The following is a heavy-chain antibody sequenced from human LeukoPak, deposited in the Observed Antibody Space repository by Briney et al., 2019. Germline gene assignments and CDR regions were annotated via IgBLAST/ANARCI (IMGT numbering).Heavy chain of an antibody. Sequence: SETLSLTCAVYGGSFSGYYWSWIRQPPGKGLEWIGEINHSGSTNYNPSLKSRVTISVDTSENQFSLKLSSVTAADTAVYYCARDVVVPAARAGWFDPWGQGTLVTVSS. V-gene: IGHV4-34*01. CDR2: INHSGST. CDR3: ARDVVVPAARAGWFDP. CDR1: GGSFSGYY. J-gene: IGHJ5*02. D-gene: IGHD2-2*01.